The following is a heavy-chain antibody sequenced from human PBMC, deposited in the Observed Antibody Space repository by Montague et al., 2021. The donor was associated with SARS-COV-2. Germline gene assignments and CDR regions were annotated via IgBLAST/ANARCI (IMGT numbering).Heavy chain of an antibody. CDR1: GGSFSDYY. CDR3: ARSHYDIWTDYYTVFDY. D-gene: IGHD3-9*01. V-gene: IGHV2-70*18. Sequence: TLSLTCAVYGGSFSDYYWTWIRQPPGKALEWLALIDWDDGTYYSPSLKTRLTISKDTSKNQLVLTMTNMDPVDTATYYCARSHYDIWTDYYTVFDYWGQGTLVTVSS. CDR2: IDWDDGT. J-gene: IGHJ4*02.